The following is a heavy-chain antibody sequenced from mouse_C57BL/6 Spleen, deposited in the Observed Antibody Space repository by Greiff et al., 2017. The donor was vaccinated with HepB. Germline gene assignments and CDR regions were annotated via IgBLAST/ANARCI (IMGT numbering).Heavy chain of an antibody. D-gene: IGHD1-1*01. CDR3: ARGITTVDY. CDR1: GYTFTDYY. J-gene: IGHJ3*01. Sequence: EVQLQQSGPELVKPGASVKISCKASGYTFTDYYMNWVKQSHGKSLEWIGDINPNNGGTSYNQKFKGKATLTVDKSSSTAYMELRSLTSEGSAVYYCARGITTVDYWGQGTLVTVSA. V-gene: IGHV1-26*01. CDR2: INPNNGGT.